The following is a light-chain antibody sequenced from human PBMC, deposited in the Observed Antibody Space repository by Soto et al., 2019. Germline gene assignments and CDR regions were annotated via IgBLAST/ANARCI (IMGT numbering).Light chain of an antibody. CDR2: EVT. CDR3: ASYAGNNVL. V-gene: IGLV2-8*01. J-gene: IGLJ2*01. Sequence: QSALTQPPSASGSPGQSVAISCTGTSSDIGGYNYVSWYQQHSGKAPKLIIYEVTRRPSGVPDRFSGSKSGSTASLTVSGLHAEDEADYYCASYAGNNVLFGGGTKPTVL. CDR1: SSDIGGYNY.